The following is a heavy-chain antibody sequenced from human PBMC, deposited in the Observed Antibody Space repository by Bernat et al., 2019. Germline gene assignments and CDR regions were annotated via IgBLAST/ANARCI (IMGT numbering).Heavy chain of an antibody. CDR1: KYTFTDYY. CDR2: INPHSGAT. Sequence: KSLASLECRCKAAKYTFTDYYIHWVRQAPGQGLEWMGWINPHSGATNYAQKFQDRVTMTRDTSISTAYMELSRLRSDDAAVYYCARDRGDVAIVWG. V-gene: IGHV1-2*02. J-gene: IGHJ6*02. D-gene: IGHD2-21*02. CDR3: ARDRGDVAIV.